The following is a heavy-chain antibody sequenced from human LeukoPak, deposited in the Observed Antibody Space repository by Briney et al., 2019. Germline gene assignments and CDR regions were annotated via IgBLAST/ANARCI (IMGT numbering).Heavy chain of an antibody. Sequence: GGSLRLPCAASGFTFSGSAMHWVRQASGKGLEWVGRIRSKANSYATAYAASVKGRFTISRDDSKNTAYLQMNSLKTEDTAVYYCTSSTVATKDFDYWGQGTLVTVSS. CDR3: TSSTVATKDFDY. V-gene: IGHV3-73*01. D-gene: IGHD4-23*01. J-gene: IGHJ4*02. CDR1: GFTFSGSA. CDR2: IRSKANSYAT.